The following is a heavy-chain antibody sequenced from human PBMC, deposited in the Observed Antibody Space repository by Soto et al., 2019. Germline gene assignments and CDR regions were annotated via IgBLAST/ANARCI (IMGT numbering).Heavy chain of an antibody. Sequence: GGSLRLSCAASGFTFSSYAMHWVRQAPGKGLEWVAVISCDGSTKYYADSVKGRFTISRDNSKTTLYLQMNSLRAEDTAVYYCAKGGSSWLCNAFDIWGQGTMVTVSS. CDR3: AKGGSSWLCNAFDI. CDR1: GFTFSSYA. CDR2: ISCDGSTK. V-gene: IGHV3-30*18. D-gene: IGHD6-13*01. J-gene: IGHJ3*02.